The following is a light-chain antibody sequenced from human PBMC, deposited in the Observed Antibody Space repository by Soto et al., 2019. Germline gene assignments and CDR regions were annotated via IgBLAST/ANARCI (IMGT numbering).Light chain of an antibody. V-gene: IGLV1-44*01. CDR1: SSNIGSKT. J-gene: IGLJ1*01. CDR2: SNY. Sequence: QSVLTQPPSASGTPGQRLTISYSGSSSNIGSKTVNWYQQLPGTAPKLLIYSNYQRPSGVPNRFSGSKSGTSASLAISGLQSEDEADYYCSAWDARLNGYVFGTGTKVTVL. CDR3: SAWDARLNGYV.